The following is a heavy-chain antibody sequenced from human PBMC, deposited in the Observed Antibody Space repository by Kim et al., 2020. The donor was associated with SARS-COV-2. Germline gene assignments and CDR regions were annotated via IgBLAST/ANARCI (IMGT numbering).Heavy chain of an antibody. J-gene: IGHJ1*01. V-gene: IGHV3-74*01. D-gene: IGHD3-22*01. Sequence: VKGRFTISRDNAKETLYLQMNSLRPEDTAVYYCARAGDYDISGYYGFFHHWGRGALVTVSS. CDR3: ARAGDYDISGYYGFFHH.